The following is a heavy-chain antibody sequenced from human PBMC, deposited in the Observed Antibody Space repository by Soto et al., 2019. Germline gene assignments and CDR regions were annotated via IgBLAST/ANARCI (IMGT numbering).Heavy chain of an antibody. CDR2: IFSNYEK. J-gene: IGHJ4*02. V-gene: IGHV2-26*01. CDR1: GFSLSNARMG. Sequence: GSGPTLVNPTETLTLTCTVSGFSLSNARMGVSWIRQPPGKALEWLAHIFSNYEKSYSTSLKSRLTISKDTSKSQVVLTMTNMDPVDTATYYCARILGYGGNPPLYYFDYWGQGTLVTVSS. CDR3: ARILGYGGNPPLYYFDY. D-gene: IGHD4-17*01.